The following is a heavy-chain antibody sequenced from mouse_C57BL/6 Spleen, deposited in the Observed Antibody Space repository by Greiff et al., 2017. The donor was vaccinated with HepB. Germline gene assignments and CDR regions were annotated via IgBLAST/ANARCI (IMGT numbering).Heavy chain of an antibody. CDR2: IDPSYSYT. Sequence: QVQLQQPGAELVKPGASVKLSCKASGYTFTSYWMQWVKQRPGQGLEWIGEIDPSYSYTNYNQKFKGKATLTVDTSSSTAYMLLSSLTSEDSAVYYCAREGDGNYPLDYWGQGTSVTVSS. J-gene: IGHJ4*01. V-gene: IGHV1-50*01. D-gene: IGHD2-1*01. CDR3: AREGDGNYPLDY. CDR1: GYTFTSYW.